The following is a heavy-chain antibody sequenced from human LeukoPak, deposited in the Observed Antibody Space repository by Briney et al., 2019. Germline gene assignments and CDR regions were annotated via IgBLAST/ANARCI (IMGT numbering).Heavy chain of an antibody. D-gene: IGHD6-6*01. CDR2: MNPNSGNT. J-gene: IGHJ5*02. CDR1: GYTFTSYD. CDR3: ARDWSGLAARQSWFDP. Sequence: ASVKVSCKASGYTFTSYDINWVRQATGQGLEWMGWMNPNSGNTGYAQKFQGRVTITRNTSISTAYMELSSLRSEDTAVYYCARDWSGLAARQSWFDPWGQGTLVTVSS. V-gene: IGHV1-8*03.